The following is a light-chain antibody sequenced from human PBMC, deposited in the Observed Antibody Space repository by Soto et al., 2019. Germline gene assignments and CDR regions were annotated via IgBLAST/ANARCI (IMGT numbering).Light chain of an antibody. CDR2: GAS. CDR3: QQYGDSPRS. CDR1: QSVTSNY. V-gene: IGKV3-20*01. J-gene: IGKJ1*01. Sequence: EIVLTQSPATLSSFPGDRVTLSCRASQSVTSNYLAWYQQKPGQAPGLLIFGASIRDTGIPDRFSGSGSGTDFTLTISRLEPGDFAVYYCQQYGDSPRSFGQGTKVDIK.